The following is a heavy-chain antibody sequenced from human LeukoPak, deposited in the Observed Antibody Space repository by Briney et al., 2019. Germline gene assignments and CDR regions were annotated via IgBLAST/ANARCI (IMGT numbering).Heavy chain of an antibody. J-gene: IGHJ4*02. D-gene: IGHD6-19*01. CDR1: GFTFSNFG. CDR2: ISYDGSHT. Sequence: GGSLRLSCAASGFTFSNFGMPWVRQAPGKGLEWVAVISYDGSHTYYADAVKGRFTISRDTSKSTLYLQMNSLRADDTAVYYCAKAKEDGYTSGWYSFDYWGQGTLVTVSS. CDR3: AKAKEDGYTSGWYSFDY. V-gene: IGHV3-30*18.